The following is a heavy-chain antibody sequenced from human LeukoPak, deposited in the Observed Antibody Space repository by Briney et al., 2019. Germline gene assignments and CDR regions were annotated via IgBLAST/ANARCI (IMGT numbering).Heavy chain of an antibody. CDR1: GGSFSSSV. Sequence: ASVKVSCKASGGSFSSSVISWVRQAPGQGLEWMGMIIPIFGVSNFAQKFQGRVTITADKSTNTAHMEMSSLTSEDTAVYYCTREGVYSPDPSSYHRYAFDIWGQGTVVTVSS. CDR2: IIPIFGVS. CDR3: TREGVYSPDPSSYHRYAFDI. J-gene: IGHJ3*02. D-gene: IGHD3-16*02. V-gene: IGHV1-69*04.